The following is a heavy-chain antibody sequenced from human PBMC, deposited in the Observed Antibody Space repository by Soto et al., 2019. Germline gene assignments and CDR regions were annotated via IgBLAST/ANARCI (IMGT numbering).Heavy chain of an antibody. CDR1: WFTFSGST. V-gene: IGHV3-73*01. J-gene: IGHJ4*02. D-gene: IGHD1-26*01. CDR2: IRSKANSYAT. Sequence: EVQVVESGGGLVQPGGALKLSCVASWFTFSGSTMHWVRQASGKGLEWVGRIRSKANSYATAYAASVKGRFTISRDDSKNTAYLQMNSLKTEDTAVYYCTRLRRVIGGGDYWGQGTLVTVS. CDR3: TRLRRVIGGGDY.